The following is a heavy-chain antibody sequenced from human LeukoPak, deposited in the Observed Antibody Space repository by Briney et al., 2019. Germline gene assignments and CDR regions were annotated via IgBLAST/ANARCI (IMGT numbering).Heavy chain of an antibody. V-gene: IGHV1-2*02. D-gene: IGHD3-10*01. CDR3: ARGPRLTMVRGVIPHWFDP. CDR2: INPNSGGT. J-gene: IGHJ5*02. CDR1: GYTFTSYA. Sequence: ASVKVSCKASGYTFTSYAMNWVRQAPGQGLEWMGWINPNSGGTNYAQKFQGRVTMTRDTSISTAYMELSRLRSDDTAVYYCARGPRLTMVRGVIPHWFDPWGQGTLVTVSS.